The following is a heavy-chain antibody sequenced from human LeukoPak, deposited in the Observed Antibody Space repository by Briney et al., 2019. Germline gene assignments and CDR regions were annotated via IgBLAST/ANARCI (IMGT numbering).Heavy chain of an antibody. J-gene: IGHJ3*02. V-gene: IGHV3-21*01. D-gene: IGHD5-12*01. CDR3: ARDRRYTGHAFDI. CDR1: GFTFITYS. Sequence: GGSLRLSCAASGFTFITYSMNWVRQAPGKGLEWVSSISSSSSYIYYADSVKGRFTISRDNAKNSLYLQMNSLRAEDTAVYYCARDRRYTGHAFDIWGQGTMVTVSS. CDR2: ISSSSSYI.